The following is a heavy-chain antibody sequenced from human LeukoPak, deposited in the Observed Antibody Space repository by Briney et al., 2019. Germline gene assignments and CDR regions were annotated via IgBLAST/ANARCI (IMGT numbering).Heavy chain of an antibody. Sequence: PGGSLRLSCAASGFTFSSYAMHWVRQAPGKGLEWVAVISYDGSNKYYADSVKGRFTISRDNAKNSLYLHMNSLRAEDTAVYYCARVSFYYDTSGPYWGQGTLVTVSS. J-gene: IGHJ4*02. CDR3: ARVSFYYDTSGPY. CDR2: ISYDGSNK. V-gene: IGHV3-30-3*01. CDR1: GFTFSSYA. D-gene: IGHD3-22*01.